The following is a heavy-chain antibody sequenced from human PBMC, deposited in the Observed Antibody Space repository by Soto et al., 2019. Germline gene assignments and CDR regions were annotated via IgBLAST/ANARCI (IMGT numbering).Heavy chain of an antibody. J-gene: IGHJ6*02. CDR2: ISAYSGDT. CDR3: ARGGRAFSICAETMDV. CDR1: GYTFTNYA. D-gene: IGHD3-3*02. Sequence: VQLLQSGGEVRKPGASVKVSCKTSGYTFTNYAINWVRQAPGQGLQWMGWISAYSGDTKYAQRFQDRLTVTTDPSTTAACREPMSLRPDDTAVYYCARGGRAFSICAETMDVRVQGTTGTVSS. V-gene: IGHV1-18*01.